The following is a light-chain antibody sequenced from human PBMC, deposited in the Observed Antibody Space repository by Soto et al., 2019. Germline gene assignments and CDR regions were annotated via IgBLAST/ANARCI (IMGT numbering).Light chain of an antibody. Sequence: DIQMTQSPASGSPSVGDSVTITCRASQDISSWLAWYQQKPGKAPTXLIYAASSLQSGVPSRFSVIGSGTDLTITIRSLQPEDGETDDCQQADTFPITFFQGTRLEIK. J-gene: IGKJ5*01. CDR3: QQADTFPIT. CDR1: QDISSW. CDR2: AAS. V-gene: IGKV1-12*01.